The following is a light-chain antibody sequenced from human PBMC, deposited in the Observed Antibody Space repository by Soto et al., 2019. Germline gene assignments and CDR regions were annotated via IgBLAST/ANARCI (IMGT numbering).Light chain of an antibody. V-gene: IGKV3-20*01. CDR3: QQYGISPYA. J-gene: IGKJ2*01. CDR1: QSVSNSY. Sequence: EIVLTQSPDTLSLSPGERGTLSCRASQSVSNSYLAWYQQKPGQPPRLLIYAASSRATGIPDRFSGSGSGTDFTLTISRLEPEDFAVYYCQQYGISPYAFGRGTKLEIK. CDR2: AAS.